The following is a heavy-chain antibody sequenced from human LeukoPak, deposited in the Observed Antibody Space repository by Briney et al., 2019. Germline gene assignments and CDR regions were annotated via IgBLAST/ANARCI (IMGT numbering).Heavy chain of an antibody. D-gene: IGHD2-2*01. Sequence: GGSLRLSCAASGFTFSTYAMSWVRQAPGKGLEWVSVISVSGGSTYYADSVKGRFTIYRDNSKNTLYLQMNSLRPEYTAVYYCAKSPGGVVSTIFDNWGQGTLVSVSS. CDR2: ISVSGGST. CDR1: GFTFSTYA. J-gene: IGHJ4*02. CDR3: AKSPGGVVSTIFDN. V-gene: IGHV3-23*01.